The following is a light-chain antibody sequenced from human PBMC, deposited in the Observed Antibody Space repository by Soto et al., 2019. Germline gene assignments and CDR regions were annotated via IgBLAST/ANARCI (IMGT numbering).Light chain of an antibody. CDR1: QGITTY. CDR2: AAS. Sequence: DIQLTQSPSFVSASVGDRVTITCRASQGITTYLAWYQQKPGKAPKLLIYAASTLQSGVPSRFTGSGSGTEFTLTISSLQTEDFAAYYCLQLNRYPLTFGRGTNVEIK. CDR3: LQLNRYPLT. J-gene: IGKJ1*01. V-gene: IGKV1-9*01.